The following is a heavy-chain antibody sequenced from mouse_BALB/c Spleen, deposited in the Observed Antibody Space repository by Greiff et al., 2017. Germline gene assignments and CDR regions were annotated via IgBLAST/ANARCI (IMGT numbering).Heavy chain of an antibody. V-gene: IGHV5-12-1*01. Sequence: EVHLVESGGGLVKPGGSLKLSCAASGFAFSSYDMSWVRQTPEKRLEWVAYISSGGGSTYYPDTVKGRFTISRDNAKNTLYLQMSSLKSEDTAMYYCARHGGDYAMDYWGQGTSVTVSS. CDR2: ISSGGGST. CDR3: ARHGGDYAMDY. J-gene: IGHJ4*01. CDR1: GFAFSSYD.